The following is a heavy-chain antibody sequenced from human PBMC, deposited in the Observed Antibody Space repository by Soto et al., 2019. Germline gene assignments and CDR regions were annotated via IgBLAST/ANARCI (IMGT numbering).Heavy chain of an antibody. D-gene: IGHD6-13*01. CDR3: AREIAAAGRKRQVFER. CDR2: INPSGGST. J-gene: IGHJ3*01. V-gene: IGHV1-46*01. Sequence: ASGQLSCEASGYPFTSYYMHWVRQAPGQGLEWMGIINPSGGSTSYAQKFQGRVTMTRDTSTSTAYMELSSLRSEDTAVYYCAREIAAAGRKRQVFERWGQETRV. CDR1: GYPFTSYY.